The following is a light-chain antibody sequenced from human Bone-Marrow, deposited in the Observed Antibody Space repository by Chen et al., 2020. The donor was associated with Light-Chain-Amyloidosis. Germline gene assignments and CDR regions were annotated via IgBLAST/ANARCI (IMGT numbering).Light chain of an antibody. CDR1: SGSIATNY. V-gene: IGLV6-57*01. CDR2: EDD. Sequence: NFMLTPPHSVSESPGKTVIISCTRSSGSIATNYVQWYQPRPGSSPTTVIYEDDQRPSGVPDRFSGSIDRSSNSASLTISGLRTEDEADYYGQSYQGSGQGVFGGGTKLTVL. J-gene: IGLJ3*02. CDR3: QSYQGSGQGV.